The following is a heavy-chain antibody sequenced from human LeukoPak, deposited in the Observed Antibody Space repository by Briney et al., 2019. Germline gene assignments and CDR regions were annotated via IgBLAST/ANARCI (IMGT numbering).Heavy chain of an antibody. Sequence: GGSLSLSWAPSRFTFSNYWMSWVRQAPGKGLEWVANIKYDGGEISYVDSVKGRFTISRDNAKNSLYLQMNSLRAEDAAVYYCARDKPRGGYLGSIFDSWGQGTLVTVSS. CDR1: RFTFSNYW. D-gene: IGHD3-10*01. CDR3: ARDKPRGGYLGSIFDS. J-gene: IGHJ4*02. CDR2: IKYDGGEI. V-gene: IGHV3-7*01.